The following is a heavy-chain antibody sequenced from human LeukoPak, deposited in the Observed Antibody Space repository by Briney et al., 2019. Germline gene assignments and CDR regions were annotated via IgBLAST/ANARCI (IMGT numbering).Heavy chain of an antibody. Sequence: PGGSLRLSCAASGFTLSSYAMSWVRQAPGKGLEWVSAISGSGGSTYYADSVKGRFTISRDNSKNTLYLQMNSLRAEDTAVYYCAKDPPTYDFWSGYRRSTYYYYGMDVWGQGTTVTVSS. CDR2: ISGSGGST. V-gene: IGHV3-23*01. CDR3: AKDPPTYDFWSGYRRSTYYYYGMDV. CDR1: GFTLSSYA. J-gene: IGHJ6*02. D-gene: IGHD3-3*01.